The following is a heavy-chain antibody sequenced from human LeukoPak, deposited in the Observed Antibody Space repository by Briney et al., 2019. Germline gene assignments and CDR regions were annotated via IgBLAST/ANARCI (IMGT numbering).Heavy chain of an antibody. CDR3: AREPDGDYPGDY. Sequence: ASVKVSCKASGYTFTGYYMHWVRQAPGQGLEWMGWINPNSGGTNYAQKFQGRVTMTRDTSISTAYMELSRLRSDDTAVYYCAREPDGDYPGDYWGQGTLVTVSS. V-gene: IGHV1-2*02. D-gene: IGHD4-17*01. J-gene: IGHJ4*02. CDR2: INPNSGGT. CDR1: GYTFTGYY.